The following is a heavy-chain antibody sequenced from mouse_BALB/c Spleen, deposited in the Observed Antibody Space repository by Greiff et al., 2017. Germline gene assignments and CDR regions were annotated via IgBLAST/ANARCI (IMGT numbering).Heavy chain of an antibody. D-gene: IGHD4-1*01. J-gene: IGHJ2*01. Sequence: EVMLVESGGGLVQPGGSRKLSCAVSGFTFSSFGMHWVRQAPEKGLEWVAYISSGSSTIYYADTVKGRFTISRDNPKTTLFLQMTSLRSEDTAMYYCARYWDGYFDYWGQGTTLTVSA. CDR1: GFTFSSFG. CDR3: ARYWDGYFDY. V-gene: IGHV5-17*02. CDR2: ISSGSSTI.